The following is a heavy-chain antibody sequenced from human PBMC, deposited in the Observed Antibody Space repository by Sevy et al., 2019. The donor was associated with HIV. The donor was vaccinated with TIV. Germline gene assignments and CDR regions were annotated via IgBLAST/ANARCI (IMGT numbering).Heavy chain of an antibody. V-gene: IGHV6-1*01. J-gene: IGHJ3*02. CDR1: GDSVSSNSAI. CDR2: TYYRSKWYS. D-gene: IGHD1-26*01. Sequence: PPLLWQSQTLSLTCAISGDSVSSNSAIWNWIRQSPSRGLEWLGRTYYRSKWYSDSAESVKSRIKISPDTVKNQFYLQLNSVTPEDTAVYYCARDPPIGLDVFDIWGQGTMVTVSS. CDR3: ARDPPIGLDVFDI.